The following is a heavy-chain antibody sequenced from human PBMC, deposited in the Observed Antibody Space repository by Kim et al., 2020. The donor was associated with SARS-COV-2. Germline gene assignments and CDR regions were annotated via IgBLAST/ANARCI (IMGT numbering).Heavy chain of an antibody. J-gene: IGHJ5*02. V-gene: IGHV1-69*01. D-gene: IGHD3-22*01. Sequence: FQGRVTITADESTSTAYMDLSSLRSEDTAVYYCARSYDSGGYYYAAWFDPWGQGTLVTVSS. CDR3: ARSYDSGGYYYAAWFDP.